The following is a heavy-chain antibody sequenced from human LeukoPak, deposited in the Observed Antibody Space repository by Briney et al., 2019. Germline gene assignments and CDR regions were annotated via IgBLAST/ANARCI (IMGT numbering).Heavy chain of an antibody. CDR2: SRATAGTT. CDR1: GFTFTSYA. D-gene: IGHD6-13*01. Sequence: GGSLRLSCAASGFTFTSYAMTWVRQAPGKGLRWVSTSRATAGTTYYADSVKGRFTISRDNSKNTLYLQMNSLRAEDTAVYYCAKGGYTTYFEYWGQGYLVTVSS. CDR3: AKGGYTTYFEY. V-gene: IGHV3-23*01. J-gene: IGHJ4*02.